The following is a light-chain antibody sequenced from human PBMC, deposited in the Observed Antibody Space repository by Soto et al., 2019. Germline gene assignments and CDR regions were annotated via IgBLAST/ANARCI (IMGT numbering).Light chain of an antibody. CDR2: GAS. V-gene: IGKV3-20*01. Sequence: DIVFTQSPGTLSLSPGERAALSCRASQSVSSSYLAWYQQKPGQAPRLLIYGASNRATGVPDRFSGSGSGTDFTLTINRLGPEDFAVYYCQQYGSSPHIFGQGTKLEIK. CDR1: QSVSSSY. J-gene: IGKJ2*01. CDR3: QQYGSSPHI.